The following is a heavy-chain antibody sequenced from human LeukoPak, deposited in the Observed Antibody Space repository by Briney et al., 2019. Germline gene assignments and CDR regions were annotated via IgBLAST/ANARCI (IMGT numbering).Heavy chain of an antibody. V-gene: IGHV3-48*01. J-gene: IGHJ4*02. CDR3: AKASEDHSSSPSDY. Sequence: PGGSLRLSCEASGFIFSDYSMNWVRQAPGKGLEWIAYIRGSSTDITYADSVKGRFSIYRDDAKNSLYLQMGSLRAEDTAVYYCAKASEDHSSSPSDYWGQGTLVTVSS. CDR2: IRGSSTDI. D-gene: IGHD6-13*01. CDR1: GFIFSDYS.